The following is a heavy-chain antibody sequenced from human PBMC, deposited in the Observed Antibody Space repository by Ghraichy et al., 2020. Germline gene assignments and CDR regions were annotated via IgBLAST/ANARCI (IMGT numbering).Heavy chain of an antibody. V-gene: IGHV3-30*18. CDR2: ISNDGSNK. CDR1: GFIFSSYG. D-gene: IGHD3-22*01. CDR3: AKASYDSTANYWGRFEDY. J-gene: IGHJ4*02. Sequence: GSLRLSCAASGFIFSSYGMHWVRQAPGKGLEWVAVISNDGSNKYYADSVKGRFTMSRDNSKNTLYLQMSSLRAEDTAVYYCAKASYDSTANYWGRFEDYWGQGTLVTVSS.